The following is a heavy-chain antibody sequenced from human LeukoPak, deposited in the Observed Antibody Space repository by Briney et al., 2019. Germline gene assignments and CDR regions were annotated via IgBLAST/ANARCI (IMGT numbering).Heavy chain of an antibody. CDR3: ARFSGSSNFDY. V-gene: IGHV1-2*02. D-gene: IGHD1-26*01. CDR1: GYTFSGYF. Sequence: ASVKVSCRASGYTFSGYFMHWVRQAPGQGLEWMGWIYPNSGGTKYAQKFQGRVTMTRDTSISTIYMELSSLRSDDTAVYYCARFSGSSNFDYWCQGTLVTVSS. CDR2: IYPNSGGT. J-gene: IGHJ4*02.